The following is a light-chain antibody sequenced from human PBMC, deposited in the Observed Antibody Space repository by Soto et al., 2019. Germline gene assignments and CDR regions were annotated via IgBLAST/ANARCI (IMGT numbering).Light chain of an antibody. CDR1: QSVSSSY. J-gene: IGKJ4*01. Sequence: EIVLTQSPGTLSLSPGERATLSCRASQSVSSSYLAWYQQTPGQAPRLLIYGASSRATSIPDRFSGSVSGTDFTLTISRLEPEDVAVYYGQQYGSSPLTFGGGTKVEIK. CDR2: GAS. CDR3: QQYGSSPLT. V-gene: IGKV3-20*01.